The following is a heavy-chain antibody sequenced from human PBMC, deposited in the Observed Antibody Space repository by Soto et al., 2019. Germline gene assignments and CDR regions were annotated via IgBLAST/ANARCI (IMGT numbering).Heavy chain of an antibody. CDR1: GGSISSYY. CDR2: FFSGGSQ. Sequence: SETLSLTCTVSGGSISSYYWSLIRQRAGKGLEGIGRFFSGGSQYYTPAPKSRETMTVDASSNQFFLKPSSVTAADTAVYYCARDLHDVWGQGTTVTVSS. J-gene: IGHJ6*02. V-gene: IGHV4-4*07. CDR3: ARDLHDV.